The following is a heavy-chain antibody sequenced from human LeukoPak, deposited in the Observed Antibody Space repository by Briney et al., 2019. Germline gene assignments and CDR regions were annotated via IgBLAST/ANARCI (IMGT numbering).Heavy chain of an antibody. V-gene: IGHV4-4*07. CDR3: ARDRYDSSGDLDY. Sequence: SETLSLTCTVSGGSISTYYWSWIPQPAGKGLEWIGHIYTSGSTNYNPSLKSRVTLSVDASKNQFSLKLSSVTAADTAVYYCARDRYDSSGDLDYWGQGTLVTVSS. CDR1: GGSISTYY. J-gene: IGHJ4*02. CDR2: IYTSGST. D-gene: IGHD3-22*01.